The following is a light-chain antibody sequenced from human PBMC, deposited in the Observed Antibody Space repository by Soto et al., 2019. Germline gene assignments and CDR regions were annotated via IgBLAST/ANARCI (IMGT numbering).Light chain of an antibody. J-gene: IGLJ1*01. CDR2: EGS. CDR1: SSDVGSYNL. Sequence: QSVLTQPASVSGSPGQSITISCTGTSSDVGSYNLVSWYQQHPGKAPKLMIYEGSKRPSGVSNRFSGSKSGNTASLTISGLQAEDEAEYYCCSYTGRSTFLYVFGTGTKSPS. CDR3: CSYTGRSTFLYV. V-gene: IGLV2-23*03.